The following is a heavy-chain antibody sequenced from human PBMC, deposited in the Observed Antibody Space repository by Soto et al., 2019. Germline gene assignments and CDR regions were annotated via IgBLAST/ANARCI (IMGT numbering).Heavy chain of an antibody. J-gene: IGHJ5*02. V-gene: IGHV1-18*01. CDR2: ISACNGNT. CDR3: ARDPWGSSTPYNWFDP. Sequence: ASVKVSCKASGGTFSSYTIIWVRQAPGQGLEWMGWISACNGNTNYARRLQGRVTMTTGTSTSTAYMKLRSLRSDDTAVYYCARDPWGSSTPYNWFDPWGQGTQVTVSS. D-gene: IGHD2-2*01. CDR1: GGTFSSYT.